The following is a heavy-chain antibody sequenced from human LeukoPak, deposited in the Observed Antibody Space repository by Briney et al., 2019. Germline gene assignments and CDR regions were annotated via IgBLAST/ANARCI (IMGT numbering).Heavy chain of an antibody. J-gene: IGHJ4*02. CDR3: ARRPAQVGATMDIDY. CDR2: ISAYNGNT. Sequence: GASVKVSCKASGYTFTSYGISWVRQAPGQGLEWMGWISAYNGNTNYAQMLQGRVTMTTDTSTSTAFMELRSLRSDDTAVYYCARRPAQVGATMDIDYWGQGTLVTVSS. D-gene: IGHD1-26*01. CDR1: GYTFTSYG. V-gene: IGHV1-18*01.